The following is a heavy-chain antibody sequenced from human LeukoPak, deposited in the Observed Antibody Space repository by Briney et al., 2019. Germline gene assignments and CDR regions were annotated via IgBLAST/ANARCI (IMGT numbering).Heavy chain of an antibody. V-gene: IGHV4-34*01. CDR2: INHSGST. CDR3: ARGGLSSSPFDY. J-gene: IGHJ4*02. Sequence: SETLSLTCAVYGGSFSGYYWSWIRQPPGKGPEWIGEINHSGSTNYNPSLKSRVTISVDTSKNQFSLKLSSVTAADTAVYYCARGGLSSSPFDYWGQGTLVTVSS. D-gene: IGHD6-6*01. CDR1: GGSFSGYY.